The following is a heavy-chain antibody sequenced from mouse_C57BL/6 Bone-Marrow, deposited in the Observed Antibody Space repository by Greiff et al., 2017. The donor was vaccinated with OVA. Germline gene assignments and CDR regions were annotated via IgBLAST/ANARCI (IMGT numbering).Heavy chain of an antibody. CDR3: TRGYSNYYAMDY. J-gene: IGHJ4*01. CDR1: GYTFTDYE. D-gene: IGHD2-5*01. Sequence: VQLQQSGAELVRPGASVTLSCKASGYTFTDYEMHWVKQTPVPGLEWIGAIDPETGGTAYNQKFKGKAILTADTSSSTAYMELRSLTSEDSAVYYCTRGYSNYYAMDYWGQGTSVTVSS. CDR2: IDPETGGT. V-gene: IGHV1-15*01.